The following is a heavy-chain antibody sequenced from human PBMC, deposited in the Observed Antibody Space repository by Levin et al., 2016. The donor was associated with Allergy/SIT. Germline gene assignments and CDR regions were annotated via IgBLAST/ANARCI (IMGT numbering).Heavy chain of an antibody. Sequence: WIRQPPGKGLEWIGHIYNNGSPYYNPSLKSRVIISMDTSQNQFSLSLTSVTAADTALYYCARTQYRLHWFDPWGQGTLVTVSS. V-gene: IGHV4-59*01. CDR2: IYNNGSP. J-gene: IGHJ5*02. CDR3: ARTQYRLHWFDP. D-gene: IGHD5-12*01.